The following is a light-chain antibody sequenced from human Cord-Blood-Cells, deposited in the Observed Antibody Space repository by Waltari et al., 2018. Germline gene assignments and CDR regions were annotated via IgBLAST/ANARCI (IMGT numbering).Light chain of an antibody. V-gene: IGLV2-11*01. CDR2: EVS. CDR3: CSDAGSHVV. Sequence: QSALTQPRSVSGSPGQSVTISCTGTSSDVGGYNYVSWYHQHPGKAPKLVIYEVSKRPAGVPDCFAGSKSGNTASLTISGLQAEDEADYYCCSDAGSHVVFGGGTNLTVL. CDR1: SSDVGGYNY. J-gene: IGLJ2*01.